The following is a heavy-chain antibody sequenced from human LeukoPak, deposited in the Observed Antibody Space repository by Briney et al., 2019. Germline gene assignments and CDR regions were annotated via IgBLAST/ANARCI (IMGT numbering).Heavy chain of an antibody. D-gene: IGHD2-2*01. Sequence: ASVKVSCKASGGTLTSYAIRWVRQAPGTGLEGIGGIIPIFGTANYAQKFQGRVTITADESTSTAYMELSSLRSEDTAVYYCARGYCSSTSCYAGHFDYWGQGTLVTVSS. CDR1: GGTLTSYA. V-gene: IGHV1-69*13. CDR2: IIPIFGTA. CDR3: ARGYCSSTSCYAGHFDY. J-gene: IGHJ4*02.